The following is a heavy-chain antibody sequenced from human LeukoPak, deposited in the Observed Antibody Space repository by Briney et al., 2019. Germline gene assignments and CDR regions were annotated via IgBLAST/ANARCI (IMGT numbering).Heavy chain of an antibody. CDR3: ARATRGYDSRTLYFDY. J-gene: IGHJ4*02. D-gene: IGHD3-22*01. CDR1: GFTFSSYA. CDR2: ISYDGSNK. V-gene: IGHV3-30-3*01. Sequence: PGGSLRLSCAASGFTFSSYAMHWVRQAPGKGLEWVAVISYDGSNKYYADSVKGRFSISRDNSKNTLYLQMNSLRAEDTAVYYCARATRGYDSRTLYFDYWGQGTLVTVSS.